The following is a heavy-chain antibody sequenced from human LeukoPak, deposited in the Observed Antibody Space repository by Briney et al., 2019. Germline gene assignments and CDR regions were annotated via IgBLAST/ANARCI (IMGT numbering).Heavy chain of an antibody. J-gene: IGHJ6*03. CDR2: ISSSSSYI. CDR3: ARPAVVDSTGSYYYYYMDV. D-gene: IGHD2-15*01. V-gene: IGHV3-21*01. Sequence: GGSLRLSCAASGFTFSSYSMNWVRQAPGKGLEWVSAISSSSSYIYYADSVKGRFPISRDNAKNSLYLQMNSLRAEDTAVYYCARPAVVDSTGSYYYYYMDVWGKGTTVTVSS. CDR1: GFTFSSYS.